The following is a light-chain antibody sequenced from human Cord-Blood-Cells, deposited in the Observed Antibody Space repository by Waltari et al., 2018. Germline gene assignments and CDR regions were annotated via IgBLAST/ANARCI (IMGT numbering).Light chain of an antibody. J-gene: IGLJ3*02. CDR3: CSYAGNSTWV. CDR1: SSDVGSYNL. V-gene: IGLV2-23*02. CDR2: EVS. Sequence: QSALPQPASVSGSPGQSITISCTGTSSDVGSYNLVSWYQQHPGKAPKLMIYEVSKRHSAVFHRFAGSTSGNTASLTISGLQAEAESDYYCCSYAGNSTWVFGGRTKLSVL.